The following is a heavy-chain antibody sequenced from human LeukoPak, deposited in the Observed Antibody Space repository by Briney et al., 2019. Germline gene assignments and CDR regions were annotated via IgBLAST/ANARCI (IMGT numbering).Heavy chain of an antibody. CDR3: ASALLTYYYDSDAFDI. CDR1: GGSMSSYY. V-gene: IGHV4-4*07. CDR2: IYFTGST. D-gene: IGHD3-22*01. Sequence: SETLSLICTVCGGSMSSYYWSWIRQPAGKGLEWIGRIYFTGSTKYNPSLKSRVTMSVDMSKNQFLLKLSSVTAADTAVYYCASALLTYYYDSDAFDIWGQGTMVTVSS. J-gene: IGHJ3*02.